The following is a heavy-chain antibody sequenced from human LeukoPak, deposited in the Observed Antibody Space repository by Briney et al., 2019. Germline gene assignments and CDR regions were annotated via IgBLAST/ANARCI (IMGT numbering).Heavy chain of an antibody. Sequence: RASVKVSCKASGYTFTSYGISWVRQAPGQGLEWMGWIGPNNGNTNYAQKLQGRVTMTTDTSTGTAYMELRSLRSDDTAVYYCARDSGGRGHFDFWGQGTLVTVSS. CDR2: IGPNNGNT. J-gene: IGHJ4*02. V-gene: IGHV1-18*01. D-gene: IGHD3-16*01. CDR3: ARDSGGRGHFDF. CDR1: GYTFTSYG.